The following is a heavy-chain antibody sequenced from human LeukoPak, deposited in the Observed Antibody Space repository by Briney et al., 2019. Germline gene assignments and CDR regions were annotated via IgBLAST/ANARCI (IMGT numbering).Heavy chain of an antibody. CDR3: ARVPPRYCSGGSCSYYFDY. CDR1: RDSISSGDYH. Sequence: TSETLSLTCTVSRDSISSGDYHWSWIRQPPGKGLEWIGYIYYSGTAYYNPTLKSRVTISVDTSKNQFSLRLCSVTAADTAVYYCARVPPRYCSGGSCSYYFDYWGQGTLVTVSS. D-gene: IGHD2-15*01. J-gene: IGHJ4*02. CDR2: IYYSGTA. V-gene: IGHV4-30-4*01.